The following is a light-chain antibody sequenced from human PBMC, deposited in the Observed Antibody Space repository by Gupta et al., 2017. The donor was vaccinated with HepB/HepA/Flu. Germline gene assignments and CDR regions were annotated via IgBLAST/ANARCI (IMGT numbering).Light chain of an antibody. V-gene: IGLV1-44*01. CDR3: AAWDTSLNVVV. J-gene: IGLJ2*01. CDR1: SSNVGRNN. CDR2: YND. Sequence: QSVLTQSTSVAGTPGQRVTSPCSGGSSNVGRNNVNWYQQLPGTAPKLLIYYNDERPSGFPDRISGSKSGTSASLAISGLQSEDEADYYCAAWDTSLNVVVFGGGTKLTVL.